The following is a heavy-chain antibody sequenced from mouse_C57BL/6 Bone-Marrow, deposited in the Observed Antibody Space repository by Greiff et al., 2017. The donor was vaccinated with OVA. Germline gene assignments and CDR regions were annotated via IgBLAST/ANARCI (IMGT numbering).Heavy chain of an antibody. D-gene: IGHD1-1*01. CDR1: GFNIKDDY. Sequence: VQLKESGAELVRPGASVKLSCTASGFNIKDDYMHWVKQRPEQGLEWIGWIDPENGDTEYASKFQGKATITADTSSNTAYLQLSSLTSEDTAVYYCTTDGSSSDWGQGTTLTVSS. CDR3: TTDGSSSD. J-gene: IGHJ2*01. V-gene: IGHV14-4*01. CDR2: IDPENGDT.